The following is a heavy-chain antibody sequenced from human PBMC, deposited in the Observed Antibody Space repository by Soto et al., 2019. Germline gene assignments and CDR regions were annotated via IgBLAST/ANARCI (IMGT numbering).Heavy chain of an antibody. CDR2: IIPILGIA. CDR1: GYTFTSYG. J-gene: IGHJ6*03. CDR3: ARENCSSTSCYDSLNYYYYYMDV. Sequence: SVKVSCKASGYTFTSYGISWVRQAPGQGLEWMGWIIPILGIANYAQKFQGRVTITADKSTSTAYMELSSLRSEDTAVYYCARENCSSTSCYDSLNYYYYYMDVWGKGTTVTVSS. D-gene: IGHD2-2*01. V-gene: IGHV1-69*10.